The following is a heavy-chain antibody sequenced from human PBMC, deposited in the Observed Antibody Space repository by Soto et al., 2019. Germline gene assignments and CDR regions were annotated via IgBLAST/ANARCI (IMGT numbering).Heavy chain of an antibody. J-gene: IGHJ3*02. V-gene: IGHV3-23*01. Sequence: PGGSLRLSCAASGFTFSSYAMSWVRQAPGKGLEWVSAISGSGGSTYYADSVKGRFTISRDNSKNTLYLQMNSLRAEDTAVYYCAKGYCSGGSCYSRVDAFDIWGQGTMVTV. D-gene: IGHD2-15*01. CDR1: GFTFSSYA. CDR2: ISGSGGST. CDR3: AKGYCSGGSCYSRVDAFDI.